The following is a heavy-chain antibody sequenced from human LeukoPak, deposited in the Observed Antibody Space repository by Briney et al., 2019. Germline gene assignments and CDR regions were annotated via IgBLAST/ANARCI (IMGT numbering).Heavy chain of an antibody. CDR2: IYYSGST. CDR1: GGSISSSSYY. V-gene: IGHV4-39*07. Sequence: SETLSLTCTVSGGSISSSSYYWGWIRQPPGKGLEWIGSIYYSGSTYYNPSLKSRVTISVDTSKNQFSLKLSSVTAADTAVYYCARPISSDYYDSSGSSTYYFDYWGQGTLVTVSS. J-gene: IGHJ4*02. CDR3: ARPISSDYYDSSGSSTYYFDY. D-gene: IGHD3-22*01.